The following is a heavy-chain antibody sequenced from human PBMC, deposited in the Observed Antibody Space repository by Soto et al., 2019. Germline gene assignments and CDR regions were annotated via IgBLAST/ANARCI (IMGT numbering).Heavy chain of an antibody. CDR1: GCTFSSYA. D-gene: IGHD6-13*01. CDR3: ARVGIAAAGSLRGFFDY. CDR2: IIPIVGTA. V-gene: IGHV1-69*01. Sequence: QVQLVQSGAEVKKPGSSVKVSCKASGCTFSSYAISWVRQAPGQGLEWMGGIIPIVGTANYAQKFQGRVTITADESTSTAYMELSSLRSEDTAVYYCARVGIAAAGSLRGFFDYWGQGTLVTVSS. J-gene: IGHJ4*02.